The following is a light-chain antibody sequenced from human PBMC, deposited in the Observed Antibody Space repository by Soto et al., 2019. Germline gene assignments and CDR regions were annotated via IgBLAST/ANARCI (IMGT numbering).Light chain of an antibody. CDR1: QSVSSN. CDR2: GAS. Sequence: DMVITQSPATLSVSQGESATLSCRASQSVSSNLAWYQQKPGQAPRLLIYGASTRATGIPARFSGSGSGTEFTLTISSLQSEDFAVYYCQQYNNWPWTFGQGTKVDIK. V-gene: IGKV3-15*01. J-gene: IGKJ1*01. CDR3: QQYNNWPWT.